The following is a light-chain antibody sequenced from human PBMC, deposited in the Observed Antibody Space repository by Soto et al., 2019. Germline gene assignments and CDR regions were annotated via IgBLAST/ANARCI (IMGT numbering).Light chain of an antibody. CDR1: QSISSW. CDR3: LQSNDSPWT. J-gene: IGKJ1*01. CDR2: KAS. V-gene: IGKV1-5*03. Sequence: DIQMTQSPSTLSASVGDRVTITCRASQSISSWLAWYQQTPGKAPKLLIYKASTLESGVPSRFSGSGSGTEFTLTISSLQADDFGIYSCLQSNDSPWTFGQGTKVEIK.